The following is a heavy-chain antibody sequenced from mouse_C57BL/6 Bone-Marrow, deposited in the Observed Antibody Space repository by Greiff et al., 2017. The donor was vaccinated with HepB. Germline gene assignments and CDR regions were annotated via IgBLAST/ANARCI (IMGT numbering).Heavy chain of an antibody. D-gene: IGHD2-4*01. CDR1: GYTFTSYW. J-gene: IGHJ3*01. CDR3: ARRGDYGFAD. CDR2: IDPSDSYT. Sequence: QVQLQQSGAELVMPGASVKLSCKASGYTFTSYWMHWVKQRPGQGLEWIGEIDPSDSYTNYNQKFKGKSTLTVDKSSSTAYMQLSSLTSEDSAVYYCARRGDYGFADWGQGTLVTVSA. V-gene: IGHV1-69*01.